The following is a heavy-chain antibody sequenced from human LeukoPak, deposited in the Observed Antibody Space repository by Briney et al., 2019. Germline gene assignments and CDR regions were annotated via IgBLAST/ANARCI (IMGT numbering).Heavy chain of an antibody. CDR3: ARLSGYSSGHYYSDY. CDR1: GGSISSYY. V-gene: IGHV4-59*01. J-gene: IGHJ4*02. Sequence: PSETLSLTCTVSGGSISSYYWSWIRQPPGKGLEWIGYIYYSGSTNYNPSLKSRVTISVGTSKNQFSLKLSSVTAADTAVYYCARLSGYSSGHYYSDYWGQGTLVTVSS. D-gene: IGHD3-22*01. CDR2: IYYSGST.